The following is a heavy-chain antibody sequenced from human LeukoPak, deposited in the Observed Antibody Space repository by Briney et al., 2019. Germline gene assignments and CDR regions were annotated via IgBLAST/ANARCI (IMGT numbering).Heavy chain of an antibody. D-gene: IGHD6-13*01. CDR3: AKEGELVRYFDY. V-gene: IGHV3-23*01. J-gene: IGHJ4*02. CDR2: ISGSGGTA. Sequence: PGGSLRLSCAASGFTFSIYAMSWVRQAPGKGLEWVSAISGSGGTAYYADSVKGRFTISRDNSKNTLYLQMNSLRAEDTAVYYCAKEGELVRYFDYWGQGTLVTVSS. CDR1: GFTFSIYA.